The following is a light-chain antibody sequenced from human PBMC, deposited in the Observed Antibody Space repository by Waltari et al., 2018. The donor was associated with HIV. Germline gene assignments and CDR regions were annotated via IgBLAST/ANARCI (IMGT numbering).Light chain of an antibody. Sequence: QSVLTQPPSVCAAPGQMVTISCSGSSSNLGSNYVSWYQQLPGTAPKLLIYDNDKRPSGIPDRFSGSKSGTSATLGITGLQTGDEADYYCGTWDSSLSVLFFGGGTKLTVL. V-gene: IGLV1-51*01. CDR1: SSNLGSNY. J-gene: IGLJ2*01. CDR2: DND. CDR3: GTWDSSLSVLF.